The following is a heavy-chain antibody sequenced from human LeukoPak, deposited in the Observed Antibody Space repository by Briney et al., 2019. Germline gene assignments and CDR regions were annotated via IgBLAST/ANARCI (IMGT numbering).Heavy chain of an antibody. J-gene: IGHJ4*02. D-gene: IGHD6-13*01. CDR2: IAYDGSLK. Sequence: PGGSLRLSCAASGFTFSTSGMHWVRQAPGRGLEWVAVIAYDGSLKFYADSVKGRFTISRDNSKSTLYLQMNSLRAEDTAVYYCAKEYSSSGYFDYWGQGTLVTVSS. CDR3: AKEYSSSGYFDY. CDR1: GFTFSTSG. V-gene: IGHV3-30*18.